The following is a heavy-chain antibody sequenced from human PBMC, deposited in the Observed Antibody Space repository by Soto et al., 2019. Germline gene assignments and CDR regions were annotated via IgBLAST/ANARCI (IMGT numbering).Heavy chain of an antibody. CDR1: GFSFSSYD. J-gene: IGHJ4*02. V-gene: IGHV3-23*01. Sequence: PGESLKISCAASGFSFSSYDMTWVRQAPGQGLEWVSSLSVTGGGPYYADSVRGRFTMSRDNSKNTLALEMSGLRADDSAVYYCAKGRETTTSAKFCFDNWGQGTLVTVSS. CDR2: LSVTGGGP. CDR3: AKGRETTTSAKFCFDN. D-gene: IGHD1-26*01.